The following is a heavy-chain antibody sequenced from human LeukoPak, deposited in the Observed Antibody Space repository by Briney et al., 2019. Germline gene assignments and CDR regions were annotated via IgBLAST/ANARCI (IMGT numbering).Heavy chain of an antibody. CDR3: ARTGSTVTMLYPFDH. V-gene: IGHV4-59*01. D-gene: IGHD4-17*01. CDR2: IYYSGST. CDR1: GGSIRSYY. J-gene: IGHJ4*02. Sequence: RSETLSLTCTVSGGSIRSYYWSWIRQPPGKGLEWIGYIYYSGSTNYNPSLKSRVSISVDTSKNQFSLKLSSVTAADTAVYYCARTGSTVTMLYPFDHWGQGTLVTVSS.